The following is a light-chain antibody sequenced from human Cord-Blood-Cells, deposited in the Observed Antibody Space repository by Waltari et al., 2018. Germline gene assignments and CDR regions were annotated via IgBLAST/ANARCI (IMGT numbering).Light chain of an antibody. CDR1: QSISSD. V-gene: IGKV1-39*01. J-gene: IGKJ1*01. Sequence: DIQMTQSPSPLSASLGDSVTLTCRASQSISSDLNWYQQKPGKAPKLLIYAASSLQSGVPSRFSGSGSGTDFTLTISSLQPEDFATYYCQQSYSTPWTFGQGTKVEIK. CDR2: AAS. CDR3: QQSYSTPWT.